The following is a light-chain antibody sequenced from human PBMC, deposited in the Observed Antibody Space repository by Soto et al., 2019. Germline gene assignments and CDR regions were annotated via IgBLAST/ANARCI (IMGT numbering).Light chain of an antibody. V-gene: IGLV4-60*02. CDR2: LEGSGSY. CDR3: ETWDTRAHAG. Sequence: QSVLTQSSSASASLGSSVKLTCTLSSGHYNYIIAWHQQHPGKAPRYLMKLEGSGSYNKGSGVPDRFSGSSSGADRYLTNSNVRFEDEAEYYCETWDTRAHAGFGGGTQLTLL. J-gene: IGLJ7*01. CDR1: SGHYNYI.